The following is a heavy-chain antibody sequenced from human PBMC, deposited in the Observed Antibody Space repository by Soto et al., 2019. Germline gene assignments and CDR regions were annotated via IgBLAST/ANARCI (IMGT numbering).Heavy chain of an antibody. CDR2: ISDDGSDK. D-gene: IGHD2-15*01. V-gene: IGHV3-30*18. J-gene: IGHJ4*02. Sequence: QVQLVASGGGVVQPGRSLRLSCAASGFTFSSYGLHWVRQAPGKGPEWVAVISDDGSDKSYADSVKGRFTISRDNSQNPLYLQMDSLRPEDTAVYHCAKVYCTGGSCYSVYWGQGTLVTVSS. CDR1: GFTFSSYG. CDR3: AKVYCTGGSCYSVY.